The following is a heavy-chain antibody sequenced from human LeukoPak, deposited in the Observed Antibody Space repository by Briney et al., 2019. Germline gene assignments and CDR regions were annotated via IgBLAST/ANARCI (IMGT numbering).Heavy chain of an antibody. CDR3: VKDLRGGGYYTSFDY. CDR1: GFTFSTYA. Sequence: GGSLRHSCSASGFTFSTYAMHWVRRAPGKGLEYVSAINTNGDSTYNADSVQGRFTISRDNSKNTLYLQMSSLRTEDTAVYYCVKDLRGGGYYTSFDYWGQGTLVTVSS. J-gene: IGHJ4*02. D-gene: IGHD3-10*01. V-gene: IGHV3-64D*09. CDR2: INTNGDST.